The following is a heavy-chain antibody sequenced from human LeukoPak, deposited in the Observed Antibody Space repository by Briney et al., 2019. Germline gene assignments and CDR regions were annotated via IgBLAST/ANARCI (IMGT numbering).Heavy chain of an antibody. CDR1: GFTFSSFG. V-gene: IGHV3-33*01. J-gene: IGHJ4*02. CDR3: ARDRGTTSSAGYYFDT. CDR2: IWYDGGDK. D-gene: IGHD6-6*01. Sequence: GGSLRLSCAASGFTFSSFGMHWVRQAPGKGLEWVAIIWYDGGDKYYADSVKGRFTVSRDNSKNTLHLQVNSLRAEDTAVYYCARDRGTTSSAGYYFDTWGQGALVTVSS.